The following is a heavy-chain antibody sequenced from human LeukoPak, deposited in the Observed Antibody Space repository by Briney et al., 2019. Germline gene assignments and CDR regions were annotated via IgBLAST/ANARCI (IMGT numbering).Heavy chain of an antibody. CDR2: IYYSGST. CDR3: ARVPLKNCGGDCPFFDY. V-gene: IGHV4-30-4*01. D-gene: IGHD2-21*02. Sequence: PSQTLSLTCTVSGGSLSSGDYYWSWIRQPPGKGLEWIGYIYYSGSTYYNPSLKSRVTISVDTSKNQFSLKLSSVTAAVTAVYYCARVPLKNCGGDCPFFDYWGQGTLVTVSS. CDR1: GGSLSSGDYY. J-gene: IGHJ4*02.